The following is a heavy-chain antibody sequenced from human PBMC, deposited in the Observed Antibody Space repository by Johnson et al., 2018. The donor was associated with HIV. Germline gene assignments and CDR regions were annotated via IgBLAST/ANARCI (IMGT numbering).Heavy chain of an antibody. Sequence: VQLVESGGGLIQPGGSLRLSCAASEFTVSSNYMSWVRQAPGKGLEWVSVIYRGGSTYYADSLKGRFTISRDNSKNTLYLQMNSLRAEDTAVYYCARDWAACSGGSCRGNAFDIWGQGTMVTVSS. D-gene: IGHD2-15*01. V-gene: IGHV3-53*01. CDR1: EFTVSSNY. CDR3: ARDWAACSGGSCRGNAFDI. CDR2: IYRGGST. J-gene: IGHJ3*02.